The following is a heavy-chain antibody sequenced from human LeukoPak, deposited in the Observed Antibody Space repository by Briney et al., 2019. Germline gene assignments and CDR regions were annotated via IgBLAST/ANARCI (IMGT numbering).Heavy chain of an antibody. V-gene: IGHV1-8*01. CDR1: GYTFTNYD. D-gene: IGHD6-13*01. Sequence: ASVRVSCKASGYTFTNYDINWVRQASGQGLEWMGWMNPNSGNTGSAQKFQGRVTMTSNTSISTAFMELSSLRSEDTAVYYCARGLRREQQLLRAFDYWGQGTPVTVSS. CDR2: MNPNSGNT. CDR3: ARGLRREQQLLRAFDY. J-gene: IGHJ4*02.